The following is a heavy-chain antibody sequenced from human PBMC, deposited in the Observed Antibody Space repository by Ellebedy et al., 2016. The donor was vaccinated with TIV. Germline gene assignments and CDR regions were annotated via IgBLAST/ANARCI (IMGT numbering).Heavy chain of an antibody. Sequence: SETLSLTCTVSGGSISSGGYYWSWIRQHPGKGLEWIGYIYYSGSTYYNPSLKSRVTISVDTSKNQFSLKLSSVTAADTAVYYCARDPYGSTYLDYWGQGTLVTVSS. CDR2: IYYSGST. CDR1: GGSISSGGYY. CDR3: ARDPYGSTYLDY. V-gene: IGHV4-31*03. J-gene: IGHJ4*02. D-gene: IGHD4-17*01.